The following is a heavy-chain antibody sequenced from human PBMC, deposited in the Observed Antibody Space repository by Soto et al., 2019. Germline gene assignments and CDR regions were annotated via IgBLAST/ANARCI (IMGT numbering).Heavy chain of an antibody. CDR2: IIPIFGTA. D-gene: IGHD3-22*01. V-gene: IGHV1-69*05. J-gene: IGHJ6*02. CDR3: ARESITMIVVAEDYYYGMDV. Sequence: SVKVSCKASGGTFSSYAISWVRQAPGQGLEWMGGIIPIFGTANYAQKFQGRVTITTDESTSTAYMELSSLRSEDTAVYYCARESITMIVVAEDYYYGMDVWGQGTTVTVSS. CDR1: GGTFSSYA.